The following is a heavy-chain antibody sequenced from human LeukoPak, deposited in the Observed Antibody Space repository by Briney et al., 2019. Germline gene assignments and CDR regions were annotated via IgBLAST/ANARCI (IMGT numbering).Heavy chain of an antibody. CDR1: GYSFTSYW. CDR3: ARLTPTGYSNNWFDP. Sequence: GESLKISCKGSGYSFTSYWIGWVRQTPGKGLEWMGIIYPGDSDTRYSPSFQGQVTISADKSISTAYLQWSSQKASDTAMYYCARLTPTGYSNNWFDPWGQGTLVTVSS. CDR2: IYPGDSDT. D-gene: IGHD3-9*01. J-gene: IGHJ5*02. V-gene: IGHV5-51*01.